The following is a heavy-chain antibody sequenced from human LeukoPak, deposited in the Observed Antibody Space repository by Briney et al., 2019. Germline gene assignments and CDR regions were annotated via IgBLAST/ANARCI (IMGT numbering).Heavy chain of an antibody. CDR1: GFTFSRYT. Sequence: PGGSLRLSCAGSGFTFSRYTFNWVRQAPGRGLEWVSAISGDSKYIYYTDSVKGRFTISRDNAKNSLYLQMNTLRPEDTAVYYCARVEWFGELDYWGQGTLVTVSS. CDR2: ISGDSKYI. J-gene: IGHJ4*02. D-gene: IGHD3-10*01. CDR3: ARVEWFGELDY. V-gene: IGHV3-21*01.